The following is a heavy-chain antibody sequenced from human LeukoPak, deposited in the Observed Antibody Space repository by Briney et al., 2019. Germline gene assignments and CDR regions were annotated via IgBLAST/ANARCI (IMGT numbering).Heavy chain of an antibody. D-gene: IGHD3-16*01. Sequence: GGSLRLSCAASGFTFSSYGMPWVRQAPGKGLEWVAVISYDGSNKYYADSVKGRFTISRDNSKNTLYLQMNSLRAEDTAVYYCAKTGGGSGFDYWGQGTLVTVSS. CDR1: GFTFSSYG. J-gene: IGHJ4*02. CDR2: ISYDGSNK. CDR3: AKTGGGSGFDY. V-gene: IGHV3-30*18.